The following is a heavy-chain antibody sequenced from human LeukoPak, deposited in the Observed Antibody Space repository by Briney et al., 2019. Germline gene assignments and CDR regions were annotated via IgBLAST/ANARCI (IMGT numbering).Heavy chain of an antibody. V-gene: IGHV4-34*01. CDR1: GGSFSGYY. CDR2: INHSGST. Sequence: SETLSLTCAVYGGSFSGYYWSWIRQPPGKGPEWIGEINHSGSTNYNPSLKSRVTISVDTSKNQFSLKLSSVTAADTAVYYCARGRPSQYGDYVVYFDYWGQGTLVTVSS. D-gene: IGHD4-17*01. J-gene: IGHJ4*02. CDR3: ARGRPSQYGDYVVYFDY.